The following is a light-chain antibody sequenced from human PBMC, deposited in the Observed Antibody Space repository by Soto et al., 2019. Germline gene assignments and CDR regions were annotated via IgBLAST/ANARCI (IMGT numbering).Light chain of an antibody. Sequence: QSVLTQPPPASGTPGPRGTIFCSTSSSNLGDNTVNWYQHVPGTAPKLLIYSYDQRPSGVPDRFSGSRSGTSASLAISGLQSEDEADYYCAAWDATLDGYVFGTGTKVTVL. CDR1: SSNLGDNT. CDR3: AAWDATLDGYV. CDR2: SYD. V-gene: IGLV1-44*01. J-gene: IGLJ1*01.